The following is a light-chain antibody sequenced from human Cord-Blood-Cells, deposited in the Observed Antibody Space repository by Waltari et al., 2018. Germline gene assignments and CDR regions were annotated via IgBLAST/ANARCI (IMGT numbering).Light chain of an antibody. CDR3: SSYAGSNNVV. CDR2: EVS. V-gene: IGLV2-8*01. CDR1: SSDVVGYTY. Sequence: QSALTQPPSASGSPGQSVTIACTGTSSDVVGYTYVAWSQQHPGKAPKLMIYEVSKRPSGVPDRFSGSKAGNTASLTVSGLQAEDEADYCCSSYAGSNNVVFGGGTKLTVL. J-gene: IGLJ2*01.